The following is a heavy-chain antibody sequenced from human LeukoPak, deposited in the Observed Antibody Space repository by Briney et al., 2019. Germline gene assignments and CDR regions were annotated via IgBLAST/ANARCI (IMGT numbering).Heavy chain of an antibody. CDR2: IYTSGST. CDR3: ARDVATVTGDDAFDI. J-gene: IGHJ3*02. CDR1: GGSISSSSYY. V-gene: IGHV4-61*02. Sequence: TSETLSLTCTVSGGSISSSSYYWSWIRQPAGKGLEWIGRIYTSGSTNYNPSLKSRVTMSVDTSKNQFSLKLSSVTAADTAVYYCARDVATVTGDDAFDIWGQGTMVTVSS. D-gene: IGHD4-17*01.